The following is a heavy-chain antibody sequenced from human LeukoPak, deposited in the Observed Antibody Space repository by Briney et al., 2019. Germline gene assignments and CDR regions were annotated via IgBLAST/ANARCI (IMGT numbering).Heavy chain of an antibody. CDR1: GFTFSSYG. J-gene: IGHJ5*02. Sequence: HTGGSLRLSCAASGFTFSSYGMHWVRQAPGKGLEWVAFIRHDGSIKYYADSVKGRFTISRDNSKNTLYLQMNSLRPEDTAVYYCAKEVVPSAIPAGWCFDPWGQGTLATVSS. CDR3: AKEVVPSAIPAGWCFDP. CDR2: IRHDGSIK. D-gene: IGHD2-2*01. V-gene: IGHV3-30*02.